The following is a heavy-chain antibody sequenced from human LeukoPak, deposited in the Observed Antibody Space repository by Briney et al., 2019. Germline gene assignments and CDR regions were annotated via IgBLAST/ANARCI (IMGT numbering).Heavy chain of an antibody. J-gene: IGHJ2*01. D-gene: IGHD2-2*01. V-gene: IGHV3-7*03. CDR3: ARDTSGYCSTSRCYGSWYFDL. CDR2: INQDGSAI. Sequence: GGSLRLSCVVSGFTFSSYWLSWVRQAPGKGLEWVANINQDGSAINYVDSVKGRFTISRDNAKNSLYLQMSSLRAEDTAVYYCARDTSGYCSTSRCYGSWYFDLWGRGTLVTVSS. CDR1: GFTFSSYW.